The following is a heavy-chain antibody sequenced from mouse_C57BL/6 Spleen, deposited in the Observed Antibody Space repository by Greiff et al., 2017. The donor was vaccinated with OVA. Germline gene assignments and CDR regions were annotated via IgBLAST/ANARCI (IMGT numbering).Heavy chain of an antibody. CDR3: ARASYEDYAMDY. J-gene: IGHJ4*01. CDR1: GYTFTSYW. V-gene: IGHV1-50*01. D-gene: IGHD2-12*01. CDR2: IDPSDSYT. Sequence: QVQLQQPGAELVKPGASVKLSCKASGYTFTSYWMQWVKQRPGQGLEWIGEIDPSDSYTNYNQKFKGKATLTVDTSSSTAYMQLSSLTSEDSAVYFCARASYEDYAMDYWGQGTSVTVSS.